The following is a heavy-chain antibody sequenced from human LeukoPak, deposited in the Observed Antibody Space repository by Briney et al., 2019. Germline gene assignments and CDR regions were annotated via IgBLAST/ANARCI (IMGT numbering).Heavy chain of an antibody. D-gene: IGHD3-9*01. CDR3: ARHRTYYDILTGYRSDAFDI. V-gene: IGHV4-59*08. J-gene: IGHJ3*02. Sequence: SETLSLTCTVSGDSISSYYWSWIRQPPGKGLEWIGYIHYSGSTKYNASLKSRVTISLDTSKNQFSLKLSSVTAADTAVYYCARHRTYYDILTGYRSDAFDIWGQGTMVTVSS. CDR2: IHYSGST. CDR1: GDSISSYY.